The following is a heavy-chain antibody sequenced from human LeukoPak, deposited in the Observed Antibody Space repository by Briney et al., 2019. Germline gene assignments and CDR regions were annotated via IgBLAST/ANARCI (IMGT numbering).Heavy chain of an antibody. CDR2: IVVGSGNT. V-gene: IGHV1-58*02. CDR3: ARETHSGSYDDY. Sequence: GASVKVSCKASGFTFTSSAMQWVRQARGQRLEWIGWIVVGSGNTNYAQKFQERVTITRDMSTSTAYMELSTLRSEDTAVYYCARETHSGSYDDYWGQGTLVTVSS. CDR1: GFTFTSSA. D-gene: IGHD1-26*01. J-gene: IGHJ4*02.